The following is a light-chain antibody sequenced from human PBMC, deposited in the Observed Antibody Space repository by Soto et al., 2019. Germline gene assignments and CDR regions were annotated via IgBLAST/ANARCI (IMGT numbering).Light chain of an antibody. Sequence: DIQMTQTPSSLSASVGDRVTISCRVSQTISSYLNWYQQKPGKAPKLLIYGAFSLQSGVPSRFSGSGSGTDFTLTISSLQPEDFATYYCQQSYSTPRTFGQGTRWMS. J-gene: IGKJ1*01. CDR1: QTISSY. CDR2: GAF. CDR3: QQSYSTPRT. V-gene: IGKV1-39*01.